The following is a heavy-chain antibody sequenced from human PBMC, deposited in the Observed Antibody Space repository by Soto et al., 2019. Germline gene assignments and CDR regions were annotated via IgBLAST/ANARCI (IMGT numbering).Heavy chain of an antibody. CDR2: VYYTGST. D-gene: IGHD2-8*02. Sequence: SQPLSLTCSVSGGSISGSYWSWIRQSPGQGLEWLGYVYYTGSTNYSPSLRSRVSISVDTSKNELSLRLSSVTAADTAVYFCERSVGVPGPHLDDCGQGTWVTVSS. CDR1: GGSISGSY. V-gene: IGHV4-59*01. CDR3: ERSVGVPGPHLDD. J-gene: IGHJ4*02.